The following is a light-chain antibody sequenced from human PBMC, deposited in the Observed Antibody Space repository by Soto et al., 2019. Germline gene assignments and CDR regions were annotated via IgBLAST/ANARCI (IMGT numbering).Light chain of an antibody. Sequence: QSVLTQPASVSGSPGQSITISCTGTSSDVGGYNYVSWYQQHPGKAPKLLIYEVTNRPSGVSDRFSGSKSGNTASLTISGLLTEDETDYYCSSYTSSSSLVFGTGTKATVL. V-gene: IGLV2-14*01. CDR2: EVT. J-gene: IGLJ1*01. CDR1: SSDVGGYNY. CDR3: SSYTSSSSLV.